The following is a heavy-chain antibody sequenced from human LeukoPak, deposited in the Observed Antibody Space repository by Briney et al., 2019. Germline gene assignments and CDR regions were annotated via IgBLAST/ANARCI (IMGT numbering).Heavy chain of an antibody. J-gene: IGHJ5*02. Sequence: ASVKVSCKASGYTFTSYDINWVRQATGQGLEWMGWISAYNGNTNYAQKLQGRVTMTTDTSTSTAYMELRSLRSDDTAVYYCAREILRYCSGGSCYSGGWFDPWGQGTLVTVSS. CDR3: AREILRYCSGGSCYSGGWFDP. CDR1: GYTFTSYD. V-gene: IGHV1-18*01. CDR2: ISAYNGNT. D-gene: IGHD2-15*01.